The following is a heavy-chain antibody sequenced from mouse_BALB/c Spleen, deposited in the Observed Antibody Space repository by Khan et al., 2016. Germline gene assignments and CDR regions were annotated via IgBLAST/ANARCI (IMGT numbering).Heavy chain of an antibody. D-gene: IGHD1-1*01. Sequence: QVQLQQSGAELVRPGASVTLSCKASGYTFTDYEMHWVKQTPVHGLEWIGSIDPQTGGTAYNQKFKGKATLTADKSSTTAYMEFRSLTSEDSAVYYCTREGLYRGSSSFAYWGQGTLVTVSA. CDR2: IDPQTGGT. J-gene: IGHJ3*01. CDR3: TREGLYRGSSSFAY. V-gene: IGHV1-15*01. CDR1: GYTFTDYE.